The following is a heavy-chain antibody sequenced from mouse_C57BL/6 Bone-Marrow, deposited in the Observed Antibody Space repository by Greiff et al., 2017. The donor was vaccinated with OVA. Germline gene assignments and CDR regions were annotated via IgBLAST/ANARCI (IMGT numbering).Heavy chain of an antibody. CDR3: ARQNYYGSSSFDY. Sequence: EVKLEESGGDLVKPGGSLKLSCAASGFTFSSYGMSWVRQTPDKRLEWVATISSGGSYTYYPDSVKGRFTISRDNAKNTLYLQMSSLKSEDTAMYYCARQNYYGSSSFDYWGRGTTLTVSS. J-gene: IGHJ2*01. CDR2: ISSGGSYT. D-gene: IGHD1-1*01. V-gene: IGHV5-6*02. CDR1: GFTFSSYG.